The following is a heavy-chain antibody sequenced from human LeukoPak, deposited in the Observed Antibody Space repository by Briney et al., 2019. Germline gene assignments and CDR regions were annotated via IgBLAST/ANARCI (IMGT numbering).Heavy chain of an antibody. Sequence: SETLSLTCAVSGDSLNTYYWNWIRQTPGKELEWIGYIYYSGHTDYNPSLKSRVTISVDTSKNQFSLSLRSVTAADTAVYFCATYKENKVATRGFDYWGQGTLVTVSS. J-gene: IGHJ4*02. V-gene: IGHV4-59*08. CDR1: GDSLNTYY. CDR2: IYYSGHT. CDR3: ATYKENKVATRGFDY. D-gene: IGHD5-12*01.